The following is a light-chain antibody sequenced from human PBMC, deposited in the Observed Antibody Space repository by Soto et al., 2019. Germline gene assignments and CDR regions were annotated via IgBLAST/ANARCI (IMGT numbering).Light chain of an antibody. V-gene: IGKV1-5*01. CDR2: DAS. CDR1: QSISSW. J-gene: IGKJ1*01. Sequence: DIQMTQSPSTLSASVGDRVTITCGASQSISSWLAWYQQKPGKAPKLLIYDASSLERGVPSRFSGSGSGTEFTLTISSLQPDDFATYYCQQYNSYSPTWTFGQGTKVDI. CDR3: QQYNSYSPTWT.